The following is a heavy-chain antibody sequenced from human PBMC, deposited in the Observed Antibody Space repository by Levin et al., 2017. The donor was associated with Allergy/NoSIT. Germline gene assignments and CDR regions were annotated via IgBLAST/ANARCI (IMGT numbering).Heavy chain of an antibody. Sequence: GGSLRLSCAASGFTFSDYYMSWIHQAPGKGLEWVSYISSSSSYTNYADSVKGRFTISRDNAKNSLYLQMNSLRAEDTAVYYCAARSTTADSDYWGQGTLVTVSS. D-gene: IGHD4-17*01. CDR2: ISSSSSYT. CDR3: AARSTTADSDY. CDR1: GFTFSDYY. V-gene: IGHV3-11*03. J-gene: IGHJ4*02.